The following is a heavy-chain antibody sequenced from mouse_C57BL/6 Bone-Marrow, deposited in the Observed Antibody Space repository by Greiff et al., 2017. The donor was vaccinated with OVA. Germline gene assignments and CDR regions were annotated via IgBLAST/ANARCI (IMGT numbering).Heavy chain of an antibody. V-gene: IGHV2-5*01. Sequence: VQLVESGPGLVQPSQSLSITCTVSGFSLTSYGVHWVRQSPGKGLAWLGVIWRGGSTDYNAAFMSRLSITKDNSKSQVFFKMNSLQADDTAIYYCAKILYYYGSAGAMDYWGQGTSVTVSS. J-gene: IGHJ4*01. CDR3: AKILYYYGSAGAMDY. D-gene: IGHD1-1*01. CDR1: GFSLTSYG. CDR2: IWRGGST.